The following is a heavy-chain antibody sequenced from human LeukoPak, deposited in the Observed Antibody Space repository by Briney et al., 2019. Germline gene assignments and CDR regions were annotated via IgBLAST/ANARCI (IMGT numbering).Heavy chain of an antibody. J-gene: IGHJ1*01. CDR2: MNPHSGET. CDR3: ARGMDAEAFQN. CDR1: GYRFTAYP. D-gene: IGHD2-2*03. Sequence: ASVKVSCKTSGYRFTAYPLHWVRQAPGQGLESLGWMNPHSGETSNAQKFQGRATMTRDTSISVAYMELSSLRSDDTAVYYCARGMDAEAFQNWGQGTLFTVSS. V-gene: IGHV1-2*02.